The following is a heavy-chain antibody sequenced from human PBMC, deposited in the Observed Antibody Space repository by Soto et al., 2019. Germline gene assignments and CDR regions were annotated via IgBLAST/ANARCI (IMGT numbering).Heavy chain of an antibody. CDR3: AKALYSSSWYPDPRYYYYYYGMDV. Sequence: PGGSLRLSCAASGFTFSSYAMSWVRQAPGKGLEWVSAISGSGGSTYYADSVKGRFTISRDNSKNTLYLQMNSLRAEDTAVYYCAKALYSSSWYPDPRYYYYYYGMDVWGQGTTVTVSS. CDR1: GFTFSSYA. CDR2: ISGSGGST. J-gene: IGHJ6*02. V-gene: IGHV3-23*01. D-gene: IGHD6-13*01.